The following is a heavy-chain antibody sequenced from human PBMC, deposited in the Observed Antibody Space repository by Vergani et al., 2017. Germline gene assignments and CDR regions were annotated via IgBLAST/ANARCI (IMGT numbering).Heavy chain of an antibody. J-gene: IGHJ4*02. CDR3: ARDSVLWFGEGIDY. V-gene: IGHV3-7*01. CDR1: GFTFSKFY. D-gene: IGHD3-10*01. Sequence: VELVESGGGLVQPGGSLRLSCATSGFTFSKFYMSWVRQAPGKGLEWVANINQDGSEKYFVDSVKGRFTISRDNARSSLYLQMNSLRAEDTAVYYCARDSVLWFGEGIDYWGQGTLVTVSS. CDR2: INQDGSEK.